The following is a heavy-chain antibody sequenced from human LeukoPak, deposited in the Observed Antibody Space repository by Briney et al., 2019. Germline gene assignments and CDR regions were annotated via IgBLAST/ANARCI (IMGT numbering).Heavy chain of an antibody. Sequence: SVKVSCKASGGTFSSYAISWVRQAPGQGLEWMGGIIPIFGTANYAQKFQGRVTITADESTSTAYMELSSLRSEDTAVYYCARDPGIGIAAAGEAFDIWGQGTMVTVSS. D-gene: IGHD6-13*01. J-gene: IGHJ3*02. CDR1: GGTFSSYA. CDR2: IIPIFGTA. CDR3: ARDPGIGIAAAGEAFDI. V-gene: IGHV1-69*01.